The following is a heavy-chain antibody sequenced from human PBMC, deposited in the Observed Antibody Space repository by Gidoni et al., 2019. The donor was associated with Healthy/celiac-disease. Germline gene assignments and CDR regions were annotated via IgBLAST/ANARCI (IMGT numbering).Heavy chain of an antibody. CDR1: GYTFTSYD. D-gene: IGHD3-22*01. CDR2: MNPNSGNT. Sequence: QVQLVQSGAEVKKPGASVKVSCKASGYTFTSYDINWVRQATGQGLEWMGWMNPNSGNTGYAQKFQGRVTMTRNTSISTAYMELSSLRSEDTAVYYCARGIHPTYYYDSSGYYPFDYWGQGTLVTVSS. V-gene: IGHV1-8*01. CDR3: ARGIHPTYYYDSSGYYPFDY. J-gene: IGHJ4*02.